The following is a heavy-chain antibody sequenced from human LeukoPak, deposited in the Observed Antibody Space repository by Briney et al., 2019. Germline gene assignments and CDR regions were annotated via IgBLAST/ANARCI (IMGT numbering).Heavy chain of an antibody. D-gene: IGHD6-13*01. CDR1: GYTFTGYY. J-gene: IGHJ4*02. Sequence: GASVKVSCKASGYTFTGYYMHWVRQDPGQGLEWMGWINPNSGGTNYAQKFQGRVTMTRDTSISTAYMELSRLRSDDTAVYYCARDLLTAAGGGYWGQGTLVTVSS. V-gene: IGHV1-2*02. CDR2: INPNSGGT. CDR3: ARDLLTAAGGGY.